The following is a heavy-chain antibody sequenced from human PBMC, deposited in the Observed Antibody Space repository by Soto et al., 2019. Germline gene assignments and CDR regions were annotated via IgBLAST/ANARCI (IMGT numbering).Heavy chain of an antibody. J-gene: IGHJ5*02. CDR2: LSYTGNSYNP. Sequence: QVQLQESGPGLVKASQTLSLTCTVSGASISGSDHYWSWIRQPPGKGLEWIGHLSYTGNSYNPYYNPSLQSRPTMSLDTSKNQFSLRLTSVTAADTAVYYCAGFISPYTTSSPTAWGQGTLVTVSS. CDR1: GASISGSDHY. V-gene: IGHV4-30-4*01. D-gene: IGHD6-6*01. CDR3: AGFISPYTTSSPTA.